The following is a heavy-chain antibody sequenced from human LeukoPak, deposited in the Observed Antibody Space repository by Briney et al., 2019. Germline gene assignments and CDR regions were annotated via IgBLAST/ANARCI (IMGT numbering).Heavy chain of an antibody. D-gene: IGHD2-2*01. J-gene: IGHJ4*02. V-gene: IGHV1-2*02. CDR2: ILPNSGDT. CDR3: ARPPHELVSAAPFDY. Sequence: GASAKVSCKAFGYTFPLYYIHWLRQAPGEGLEWVGWILPNSGDTFYAQRFRGRVTMTSDTSTNTAYMDLYKLTSDDTAVYFCARPPHELVSAAPFDYWGQGTLVTVSS. CDR1: GYTFPLYY.